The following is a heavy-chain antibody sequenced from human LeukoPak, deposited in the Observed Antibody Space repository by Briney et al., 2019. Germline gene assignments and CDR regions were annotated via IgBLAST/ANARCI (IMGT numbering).Heavy chain of an antibody. J-gene: IGHJ4*02. V-gene: IGHV3-30*02. Sequence: GGSLRLSCAASGFSVTSPGMHWVRQAPGKGLEWVALIYSDGSYSFYADSVRGRFTISRDISKNTVYLQMHRLRPEDTAVYFCAKDKGNYGYDYWGQGTLVTVSS. CDR2: IYSDGSYS. CDR1: GFSVTSPG. D-gene: IGHD3-10*01. CDR3: AKDKGNYGYDY.